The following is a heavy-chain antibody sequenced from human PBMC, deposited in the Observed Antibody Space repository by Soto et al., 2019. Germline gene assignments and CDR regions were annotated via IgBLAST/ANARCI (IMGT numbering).Heavy chain of an antibody. CDR2: INLADSDT. D-gene: IGHD3-22*01. Sequence: GEFLKISCKGSGYSFTSYWSGWVRQMTGKGLECMGIINLADSDTRYSPSFQAQVTISADKSISTAYLQWSSLKASETAMYYCARAYDSSAFDIWGQGTMVTVSS. J-gene: IGHJ3*02. V-gene: IGHV5-51*01. CDR3: ARAYDSSAFDI. CDR1: GYSFTSYW.